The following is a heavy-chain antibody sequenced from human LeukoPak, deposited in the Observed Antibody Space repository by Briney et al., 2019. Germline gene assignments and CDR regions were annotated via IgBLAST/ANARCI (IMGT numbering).Heavy chain of an antibody. CDR3: AGGGGY. CDR1: GGSFSSYD. V-gene: IGHV4-34*01. Sequence: SETLSLTCAVYGGSFSSYDCSWIRQPPGKGLEWIGEINHSGSTNYNPSLKSRVTISEDTSKNQFSLMLSSVTAADTAVYYCAGGGGYWGQGTLVTVSS. CDR2: INHSGST. D-gene: IGHD3-16*01. J-gene: IGHJ4*02.